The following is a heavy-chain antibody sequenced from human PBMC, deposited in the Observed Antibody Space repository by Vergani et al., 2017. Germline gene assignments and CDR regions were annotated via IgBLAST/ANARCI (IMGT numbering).Heavy chain of an antibody. CDR3: ARIFDDTVVPAAIGRGWFDP. V-gene: IGHV2-26*01. D-gene: IGHD2-2*01. J-gene: IGHJ5*02. Sequence: QITLKESGPTLVKPTQTLTLTCTFSGFSLSTSGVGVSWIRQPPGKALEWLAHIFSNDEKSYSTSLKSRLTISKDTSKSQVVRTMTNMDPVDTATYYCARIFDDTVVPAAIGRGWFDPWGQGTLVTVSS. CDR1: GFSLSTSGVG. CDR2: IFSNDEK.